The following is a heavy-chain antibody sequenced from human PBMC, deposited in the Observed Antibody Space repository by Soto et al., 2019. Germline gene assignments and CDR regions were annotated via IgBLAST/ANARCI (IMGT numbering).Heavy chain of an antibody. CDR1: GFSFSSDG. V-gene: IGHV3-21*01. D-gene: IGHD3-3*01. CDR3: ARDYQRSRRTIPGVVTYYPFDY. Sequence: PVVSLSLSGAASGFSFSSDGMNWFRQAPGKGLEWVSSISSSSSYIYYADSVKGRFTISRDNAKNSLYLQMNSLRAEDTAVYYCARDYQRSRRTIPGVVTYYPFDYRGQGTLVTLSS. CDR2: ISSSSSYI. J-gene: IGHJ4*02.